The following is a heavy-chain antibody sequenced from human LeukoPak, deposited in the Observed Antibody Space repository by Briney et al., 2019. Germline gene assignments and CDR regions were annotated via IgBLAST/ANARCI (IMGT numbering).Heavy chain of an antibody. CDR2: INAGNGNT. V-gene: IGHV1-3*01. CDR3: ARSRRVTAAADSYYFDY. CDR1: GYTFTSYA. Sequence: ASVKVSCKASGYTFTSYAMHWVRQAPGQRLEWMGWINAGNGNTKYSQKFQGRVTITRDTSASTAYMELSSLRSEDTAVYYCARSRRVTAAADSYYFDYWGQGTLVTVSS. D-gene: IGHD6-13*01. J-gene: IGHJ4*02.